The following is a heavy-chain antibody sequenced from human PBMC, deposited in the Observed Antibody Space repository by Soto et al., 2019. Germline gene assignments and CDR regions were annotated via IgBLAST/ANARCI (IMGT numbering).Heavy chain of an antibody. J-gene: IGHJ4*02. CDR1: GFRFSDFA. CDR2: ITGTASST. CDR3: AKGAEGYVVSSLDS. V-gene: IGHV3-23*01. Sequence: PGGFLRLSCAASGFRFSDFAMTWVRQAPGRGLEWVSAITGTASSTYYAESVKGRFTISRDNSKNKLYLQINSLRAEDTAIYYCAKGAEGYVVSSLDSWGQGTLVTVSS. D-gene: IGHD5-12*01.